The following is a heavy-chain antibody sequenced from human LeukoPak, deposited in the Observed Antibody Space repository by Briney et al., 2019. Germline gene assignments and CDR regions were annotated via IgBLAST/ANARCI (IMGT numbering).Heavy chain of an antibody. V-gene: IGHV3-30*02. D-gene: IGHD3-3*01. CDR3: ARDLQDFGVVITRGQGFDP. Sequence: GGSLRLSCAASGFTFSSYGMHWVRQAPGKGLEWVAFIRYDGSNKYYADSVKGRFTISRDNSKNTLYLQMNSLRAEDTAVYYCARDLQDFGVVITRGQGFDPWGQGTLVTVSS. J-gene: IGHJ5*02. CDR2: IRYDGSNK. CDR1: GFTFSSYG.